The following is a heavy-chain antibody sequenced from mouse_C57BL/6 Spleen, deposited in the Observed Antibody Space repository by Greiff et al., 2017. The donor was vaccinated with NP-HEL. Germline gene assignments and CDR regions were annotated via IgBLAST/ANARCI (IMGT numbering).Heavy chain of an antibody. D-gene: IGHD3-2*02. CDR2: ISNGGGST. Sequence: EVKVEESGGGLVQPGGSLKLSCAASGFTFSDYYMYWVRQTPEKRLEWVAYISNGGGSTYYPDTVKGRFTISRDNAKNTLYLQMSRLKSEDTAMYYCARQLRLLYAMDYWGQGTSVTVSS. J-gene: IGHJ4*01. CDR1: GFTFSDYY. CDR3: ARQLRLLYAMDY. V-gene: IGHV5-12*01.